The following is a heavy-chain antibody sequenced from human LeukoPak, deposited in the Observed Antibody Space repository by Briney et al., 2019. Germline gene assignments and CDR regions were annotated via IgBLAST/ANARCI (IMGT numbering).Heavy chain of an antibody. Sequence: SETLSLTCAVYGGSFSGYYWSWIRQPPGKGLEWIGEINHSGSTNYNPSLKSRVTISVDTSKNQFSLKLSSVAAADTAVYYCARREYSSSPFDYWGQGTLVTVSS. CDR2: INHSGST. J-gene: IGHJ4*02. D-gene: IGHD6-6*01. CDR3: ARREYSSSPFDY. CDR1: GGSFSGYY. V-gene: IGHV4-34*01.